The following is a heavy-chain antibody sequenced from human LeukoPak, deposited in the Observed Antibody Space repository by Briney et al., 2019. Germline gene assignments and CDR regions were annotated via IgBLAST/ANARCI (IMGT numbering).Heavy chain of an antibody. CDR1: GGTFSSYA. CDR2: IIPILGIA. CDR3: ARDRTEWEHDKEADY. J-gene: IGHJ4*02. V-gene: IGHV1-69*04. Sequence: SVKVSCKASGGTFSSYAISWVRQAPGQGLEWMGRIIPILGIANYAQKFQGRVTITADKSTSTAYMELSSLRSEDTAVYYCARDRTEWEHDKEADYWGQGTLVTVSS. D-gene: IGHD1-26*01.